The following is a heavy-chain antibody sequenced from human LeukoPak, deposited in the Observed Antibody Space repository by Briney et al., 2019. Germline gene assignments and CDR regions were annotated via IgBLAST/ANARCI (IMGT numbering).Heavy chain of an antibody. CDR2: TTRGGST. J-gene: IGHJ4*02. V-gene: IGHV3-23*01. Sequence: GGSLRLSCAASGFFTFDTYSMSWVRQAPGKGLEWVSTTTRGGSTYYADSVKGRFTISRDNSKNTLYLQMNSLRAEDTAVYYCAPTRGYSYGFFDYWGQGTLVTVSS. D-gene: IGHD5-18*01. CDR1: GFFTFDTYS. CDR3: APTRGYSYGFFDY.